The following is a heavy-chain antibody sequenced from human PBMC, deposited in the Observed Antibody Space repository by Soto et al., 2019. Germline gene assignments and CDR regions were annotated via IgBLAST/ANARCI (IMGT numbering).Heavy chain of an antibody. J-gene: IGHJ4*02. CDR2: IYWNDDK. CDR3: AHRPAQLWTTIYFDY. V-gene: IGHV2-5*01. CDR1: GFSLSTSGVG. Sequence: VSGPTLVNPTQTLTLTCTFSGFSLSTSGVGVGWIRQPPGKALEWLALIYWNDDKRYSPSLKSRLTITKDTSKNQVVLTMTNMDPVDTATYYCAHRPAQLWTTIYFDYWGQGTLVTVSS. D-gene: IGHD5-18*01.